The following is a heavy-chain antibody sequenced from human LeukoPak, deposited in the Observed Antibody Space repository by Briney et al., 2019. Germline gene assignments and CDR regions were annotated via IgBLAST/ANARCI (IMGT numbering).Heavy chain of an antibody. Sequence: GGSLRLSCAASGFTFSIYSMNWVRQAPGKGLEWVSYISYSSDTIYYADSVKGRFTISRDNAKNSLYLQMNSLRAEDTAVYYCARDVRYGDYAGWFDPWGQGTLVTVSS. CDR1: GFTFSIYS. J-gene: IGHJ5*02. V-gene: IGHV3-48*04. CDR2: ISYSSDTI. D-gene: IGHD4-17*01. CDR3: ARDVRYGDYAGWFDP.